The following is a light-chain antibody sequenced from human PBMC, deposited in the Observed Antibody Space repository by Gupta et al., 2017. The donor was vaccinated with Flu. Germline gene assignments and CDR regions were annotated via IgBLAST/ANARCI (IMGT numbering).Light chain of an antibody. J-gene: IGKJ4*01. V-gene: IGKV3-15*01. Sequence: PGELSVSPGERATLSCRASQSVSSELDWYQQKQGQAPRLLIYGASTRASGVPARFSGSGSGTKFTLSISSLQSEDFAVYNCQQQNDWPVSFGGGTKVEIK. CDR1: QSVSSE. CDR2: GAS. CDR3: QQQNDWPVS.